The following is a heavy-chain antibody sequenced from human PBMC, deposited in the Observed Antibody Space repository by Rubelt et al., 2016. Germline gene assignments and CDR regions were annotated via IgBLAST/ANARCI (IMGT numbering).Heavy chain of an antibody. Sequence: QVQLVQSGAEVKKPGASMKVSCKASGYTSTTYGIIWVRQAPGQGPEWMGWISAYNGNTNYAQNLQGRCTMTTDTSTSTAYMERRSLRSDDTAVYYCARETTDYYGWDVWGQGTTVTVSS. V-gene: IGHV1-18*01. CDR3: ARETTDYYGWDV. CDR2: ISAYNGNT. D-gene: IGHD1-1*01. J-gene: IGHJ6*02. CDR1: GYTSTTYG.